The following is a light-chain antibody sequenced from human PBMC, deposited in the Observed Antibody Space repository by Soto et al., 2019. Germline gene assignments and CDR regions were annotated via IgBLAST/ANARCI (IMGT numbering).Light chain of an antibody. CDR3: PPVNSYPIT. CDR1: QGISSA. CDR2: DAS. V-gene: IGKV1-13*02. J-gene: IGKJ5*01. Sequence: AIQLTQSPSSLSASVGDRVTITCRASQGISSALAWYQQKPGKAPKLLIYDASSLESGVPSRFSGSGSGTDFTLSINSLQPEDFANYYLPPVNSYPITFGQGTRLEIK.